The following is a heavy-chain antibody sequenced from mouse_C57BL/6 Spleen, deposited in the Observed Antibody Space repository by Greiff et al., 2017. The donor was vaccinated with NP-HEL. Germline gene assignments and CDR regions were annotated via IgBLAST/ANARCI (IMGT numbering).Heavy chain of an antibody. D-gene: IGHD2-1*01. Sequence: EVNVVESGGDLVKPGGSLKLSCAASGFTFSSYGMSWVRQTPDKRLEWVATISSGGSYTYYPDSVKGRFTISRDNAKNTLYLQMSSLKSEDTAMYYCARQGDGNYVDYWGQGTTLTVSS. CDR1: GFTFSSYG. J-gene: IGHJ2*01. CDR3: ARQGDGNYVDY. CDR2: ISSGGSYT. V-gene: IGHV5-6*01.